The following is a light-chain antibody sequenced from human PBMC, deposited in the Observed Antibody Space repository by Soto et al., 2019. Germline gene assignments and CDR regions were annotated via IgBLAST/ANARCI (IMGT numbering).Light chain of an antibody. CDR1: QSISTY. CDR2: GAS. V-gene: IGKV1-5*01. Sequence: DIQMTQSPSTLSASVGDRVTITCRASQSISTYLAWYQQKPGKAPKLLIFGASRLESGVPSRFAGYASGTEFTLTISSLQPDDSALYYCQQRYNWPPVTFGQGTRLEIK. CDR3: QQRYNWPPVT. J-gene: IGKJ5*01.